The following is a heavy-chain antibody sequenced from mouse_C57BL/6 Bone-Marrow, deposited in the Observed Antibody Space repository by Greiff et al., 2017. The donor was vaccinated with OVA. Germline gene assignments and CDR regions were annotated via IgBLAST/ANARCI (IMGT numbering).Heavy chain of an antibody. D-gene: IGHD2-3*01. Sequence: VHLVESGPELVKPGASVKISCKASGYTFTDYYINWVKQRPGQGLEWIGWIYPGSGNTKYNEKFKGKATLTVDTSSSTAYMQLSSLTSEDSAVYFCARSKSFYDGYYDYFDYWGQGTTLTVSS. V-gene: IGHV1-84*01. CDR1: GYTFTDYY. J-gene: IGHJ2*01. CDR2: IYPGSGNT. CDR3: ARSKSFYDGYYDYFDY.